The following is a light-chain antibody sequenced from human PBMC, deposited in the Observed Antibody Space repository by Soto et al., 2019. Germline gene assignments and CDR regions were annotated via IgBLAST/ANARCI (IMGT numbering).Light chain of an antibody. J-gene: IGKJ1*01. Sequence: EIVLTESTVTLSLSPGERATLSCRASQSLSNSELAWYQQKPVQAPRLLIYGAFSRATGIPDRFSGSGSGTELTLTISRLDPEDSAVYYCQQHGTTVGHGTKVDIK. CDR3: QQHGTT. V-gene: IGKV3-20*01. CDR2: GAF. CDR1: QSLSNSE.